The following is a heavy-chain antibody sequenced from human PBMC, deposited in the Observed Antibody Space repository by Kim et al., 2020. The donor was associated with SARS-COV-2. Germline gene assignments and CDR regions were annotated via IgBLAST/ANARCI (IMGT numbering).Heavy chain of an antibody. Sequence: GSLRLSCAASGFTFSSYDMHWVRQATGKGLEWVSAIGTAGDTYYPGSVKGRFTISRENAKNSLYLQMNSLRAGDTAVYYCARGGIGLNWFDPWGQGTLVTVSS. V-gene: IGHV3-13*04. D-gene: IGHD6-13*01. J-gene: IGHJ5*02. CDR1: GFTFSSYD. CDR2: IGTAGDT. CDR3: ARGGIGLNWFDP.